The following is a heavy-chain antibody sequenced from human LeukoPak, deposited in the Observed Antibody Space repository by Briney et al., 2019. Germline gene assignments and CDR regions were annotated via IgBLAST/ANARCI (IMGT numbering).Heavy chain of an antibody. CDR1: GGSISSGGYY. D-gene: IGHD6-19*01. CDR2: IYYSGST. J-gene: IGHJ4*02. V-gene: IGHV4-31*03. CDR3: ARIAVAGTGLVY. Sequence: SQTLSLTCTVSGGSISSGGYYWSWIRQHPGKGLEWIGYIYYSGSTYYNPSLKSRVTISVDTSKNQFSLKRSSVTAADTAVYYCARIAVAGTGLVYWGQGTLVTVSS.